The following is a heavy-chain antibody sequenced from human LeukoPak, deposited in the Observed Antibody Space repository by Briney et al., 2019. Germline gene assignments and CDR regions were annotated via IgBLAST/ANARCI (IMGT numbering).Heavy chain of an antibody. CDR3: ARLVVAGGPFDY. V-gene: IGHV4-39*01. J-gene: IGHJ4*02. D-gene: IGHD6-19*01. CDR1: GGSISSSSYY. CDR2: IYYSGST. Sequence: SETLSLTCTVSGGSISSSSYYWGWIRQPPGKGLEWIGSIYYSGSTYYNPSLKSRVTISVDTSKNQFSLKLSSVTAADTAVYSCARLVVAGGPFDYWGQGTLVTVSS.